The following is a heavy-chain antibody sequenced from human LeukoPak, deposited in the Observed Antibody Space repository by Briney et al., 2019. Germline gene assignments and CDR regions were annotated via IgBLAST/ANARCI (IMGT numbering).Heavy chain of an antibody. CDR1: GFIFSSYS. CDR3: ARIDHLGYCSGGSCSLDY. V-gene: IGHV3-21*01. J-gene: IGHJ4*02. CDR2: IDSSSRYI. Sequence: GGSLRLSCAASGFIFSSYSMNWVRQAPGRGLEWVSSIDSSSRYIYYADSVKGRFTISRDNAKNSLYLQMNGLRAEDTAVYYCARIDHLGYCSGGSCSLDYWGQGTLVTVSS. D-gene: IGHD2-15*01.